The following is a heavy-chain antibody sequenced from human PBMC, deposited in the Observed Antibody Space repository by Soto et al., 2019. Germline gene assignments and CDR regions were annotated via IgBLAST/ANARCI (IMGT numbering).Heavy chain of an antibody. CDR3: GTVFEF. V-gene: IGHV3-74*01. CDR1: GFTLSNSW. D-gene: IGHD3-10*01. Sequence: EVQLVESGGGLVQPGGSLRLSCAASGFTLSNSWMHWVRQVPGKGLVWVSGINNVGTSTYYADSVKGRFTISRDSAKNTLYLQMNSLRAEDTAVYYCGTVFEFWGLGTLVTVSS. J-gene: IGHJ4*02. CDR2: INNVGTST.